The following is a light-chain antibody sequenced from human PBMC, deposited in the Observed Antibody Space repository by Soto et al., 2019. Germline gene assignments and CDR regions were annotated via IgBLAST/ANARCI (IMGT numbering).Light chain of an antibody. CDR3: SSYSSTNXPYV. CDR2: EIN. V-gene: IGLV2-8*01. CDR1: SSDVGAYDY. J-gene: IGLJ1*01. Sequence: SVLTQPPSASGSPGQSVTISCTGTSSDVGAYDYVSWYQQQPGKAPKLMIYEINKRPSGVPDRFSGSKSGNTASLTVSGLTAEDEADSYCSSYSSTNXPYVXGGGTKVTVL.